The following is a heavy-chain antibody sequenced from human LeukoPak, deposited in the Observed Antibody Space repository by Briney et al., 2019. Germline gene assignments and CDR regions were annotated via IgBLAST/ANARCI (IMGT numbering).Heavy chain of an antibody. J-gene: IGHJ6*03. CDR2: IYYSGST. Sequence: SETLSLTCTVSGGSISSYYWSWIRQPPGEGLEWIGYIYYSGSTNYNPSPKSRVTISVDTSKNQLSLKLSSVTAADTAVYYCARDRKGTTYYYDSSGYHYYYYMDVWGKGTTVTISS. D-gene: IGHD3-22*01. CDR3: ARDRKGTTYYYDSSGYHYYYYMDV. V-gene: IGHV4-59*12. CDR1: GGSISSYY.